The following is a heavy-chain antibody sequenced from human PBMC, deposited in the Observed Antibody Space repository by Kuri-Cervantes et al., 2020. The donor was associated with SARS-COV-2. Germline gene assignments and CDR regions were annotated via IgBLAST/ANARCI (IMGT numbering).Heavy chain of an antibody. CDR1: GFTFSTHA. V-gene: IGHV3-30*09. J-gene: IGHJ6*03. D-gene: IGHD3-3*01. Sequence: GGSLRLSCAASGFTFSTHAMHWARQAPGKGLEWVAVISDDGNKTYYADSVKGRFVVSRDNSKKTLYVQMNSLRAEDTAVYYCARDLFGDFWGGFYYYMDVWGKGTTVTVSS. CDR2: ISDDGNKT. CDR3: ARDLFGDFWGGFYYYMDV.